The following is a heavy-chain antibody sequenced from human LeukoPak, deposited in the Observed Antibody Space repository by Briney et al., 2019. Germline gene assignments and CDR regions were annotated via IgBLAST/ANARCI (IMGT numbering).Heavy chain of an antibody. Sequence: PSETLSLTCTVSGGSISSGGYYWSWIRQHPGKGLEWIGRIYTSGSTNYNPSLKSRLTMSVDTSNNQFSLKLTSMTAADTAVYYCAREVNSSTWRPLDFWGQGTLVTVSS. V-gene: IGHV4-61*02. D-gene: IGHD6-13*01. CDR3: AREVNSSTWRPLDF. J-gene: IGHJ4*02. CDR2: IYTSGST. CDR1: GGSISSGGYY.